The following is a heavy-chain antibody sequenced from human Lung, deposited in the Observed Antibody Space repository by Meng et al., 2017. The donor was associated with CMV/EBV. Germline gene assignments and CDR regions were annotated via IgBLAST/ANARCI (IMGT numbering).Heavy chain of an antibody. D-gene: IGHD2-15*01. CDR3: ARSNIVVVVAATLGYYYYGMDV. CDR2: INHSGST. V-gene: IGHV4-34*01. J-gene: IGHJ6*01. CDR1: GGSFSGYY. Sequence: GSLRLXXAVYGGSFSGYYWSWIRQPPGKGLEWIGEINHSGSTNYNPSLKSRVTISVDTSKNQFSLKLSSVTAADTAVYYCARSNIVVVVAATLGYYYYGMDVWGQGNXV.